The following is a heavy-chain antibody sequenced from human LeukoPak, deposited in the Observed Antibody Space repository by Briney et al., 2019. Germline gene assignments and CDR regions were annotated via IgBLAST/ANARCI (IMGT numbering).Heavy chain of an antibody. CDR1: GGSISSSNW. Sequence: SETLSLTCAVSGGSISSSNWWSWVRQPPGKGLEWIGEISHRGSTNYNPSLKSRVTISVDKSKSQFSLKLSSVTAADTALYYCARCRGGLIDRWGQGTLSPSPQ. J-gene: IGHJ4*02. CDR2: ISHRGST. D-gene: IGHD2-15*01. V-gene: IGHV4-4*02. CDR3: ARCRGGLIDR.